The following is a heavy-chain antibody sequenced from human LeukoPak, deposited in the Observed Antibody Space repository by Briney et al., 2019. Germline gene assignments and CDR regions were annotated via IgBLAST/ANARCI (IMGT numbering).Heavy chain of an antibody. J-gene: IGHJ6*02. CDR2: IFHSGST. V-gene: IGHV4-4*02. CDR3: ARMPIAAAGWAVDYYGMDV. Sequence: PSETLSLTCAVSGGSISSSWWSWVRQPPGKGLEWIGEIFHSGSTNYNPSLKSRVTISVDKSKNHFSLELTSVTAADTAVYYCARMPIAAAGWAVDYYGMDVWGQGTTVTVSS. D-gene: IGHD6-13*01. CDR1: GGSISSSW.